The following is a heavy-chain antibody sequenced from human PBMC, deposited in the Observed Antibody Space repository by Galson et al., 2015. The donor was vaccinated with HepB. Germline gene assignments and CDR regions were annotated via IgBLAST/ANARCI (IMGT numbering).Heavy chain of an antibody. CDR3: AKGVGIAVAGSDY. D-gene: IGHD6-19*01. V-gene: IGHV3-23*01. CDR1: GFTFSTYG. J-gene: IGHJ4*02. Sequence: SLRLSCAASGFTFSTYGLHWVRQAPGKGLEWVSAITYNADSAKGRFTISRDNSKNTLYLQMNSLRAEDTAVYYCAKGVGIAVAGSDYWGQGTLVTVSS. CDR2: IT.